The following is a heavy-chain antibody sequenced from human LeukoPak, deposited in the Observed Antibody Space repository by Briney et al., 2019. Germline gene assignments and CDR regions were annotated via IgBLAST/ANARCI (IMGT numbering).Heavy chain of an antibody. J-gene: IGHJ6*03. CDR2: ISSSSDTI. Sequence: GGSLRLTCAASAFSLVSNSMDWVRQAPGRWLESDSYISSSSDTIYYADSVKGRLTISRENAKNSLYLQMNSLRAEETDVYYCARGDYYYFLDVWGKGTTVTVSS. CDR3: ARGDYYYFLDV. V-gene: IGHV3-48*04. CDR1: AFSLVSNS.